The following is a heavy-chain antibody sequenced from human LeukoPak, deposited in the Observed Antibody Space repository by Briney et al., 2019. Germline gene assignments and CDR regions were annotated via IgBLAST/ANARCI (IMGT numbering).Heavy chain of an antibody. D-gene: IGHD3-22*01. V-gene: IGHV1-8*01. CDR3: ARARVGDSSGYYPYYFDY. Sequence: GASVKVSCTASGYTFTSYDINWVRQATGQGLEWMGWMNPNSGNTGYAQKFQGRVTMTRNTSISTAYMELSSLRSEDTAVYYCARARVGDSSGYYPYYFDYWGQGTLVTASS. J-gene: IGHJ4*02. CDR1: GYTFTSYD. CDR2: MNPNSGNT.